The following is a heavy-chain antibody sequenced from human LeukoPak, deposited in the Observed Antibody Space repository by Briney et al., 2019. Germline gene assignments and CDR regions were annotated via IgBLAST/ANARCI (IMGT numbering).Heavy chain of an antibody. J-gene: IGHJ5*02. Sequence: GGSLRLSCAASGFTFSSYWMSWVRQAPGKGLEWVANIKQDGSEKYYVDSVKGRFTTSRDNAKNSLYLQMNSLRAEDTAVYYCAREDYYGSGNWFDPWGQGTLVTVSS. CDR1: GFTFSSYW. CDR2: IKQDGSEK. V-gene: IGHV3-7*01. D-gene: IGHD3-10*01. CDR3: AREDYYGSGNWFDP.